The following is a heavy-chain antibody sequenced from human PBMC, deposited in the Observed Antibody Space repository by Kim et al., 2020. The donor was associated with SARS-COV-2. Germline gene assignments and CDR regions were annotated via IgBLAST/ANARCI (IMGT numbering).Heavy chain of an antibody. V-gene: IGHV1-69*13. CDR2: IIPIFGTA. CDR3: ASISSSWRLDYYYGMDV. D-gene: IGHD6-13*01. Sequence: SVKVSCKASGGTFSSYAISWVRQAPGQGLEWMGGIIPIFGTANYALKFQGRVTITADESTSTAYMELSSLRSEDTAVYYCASISSSWRLDYYYGMDVWGQGTTVTVSS. J-gene: IGHJ6*02. CDR1: GGTFSSYA.